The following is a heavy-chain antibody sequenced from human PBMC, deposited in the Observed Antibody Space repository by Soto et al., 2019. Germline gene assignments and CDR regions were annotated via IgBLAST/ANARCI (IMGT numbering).Heavy chain of an antibody. CDR3: ARTADYGDYWGYYYYYMDV. Sequence: GGSLRLSCAASGFTFSDYYMSWIRQAPGKGLEWVSYISSSGSTIYYADSVKGRFTISRDNAKNSLYLQMNSLRAEDTAVYYCARTADYGDYWGYYYYYMDVWGKGTTVTVSS. CDR1: GFTFSDYY. J-gene: IGHJ6*03. V-gene: IGHV3-11*01. CDR2: ISSSGSTI. D-gene: IGHD4-17*01.